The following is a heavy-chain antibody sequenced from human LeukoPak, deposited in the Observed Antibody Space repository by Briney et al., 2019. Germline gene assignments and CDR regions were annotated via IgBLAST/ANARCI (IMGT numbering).Heavy chain of an antibody. CDR3: AKVPDRGIAAAGTFV. Sequence: GGSLRLSCAASGFTFSSYGMHWVRQAPGKGLEWVAFIRYDGSNKYYADSVKGRFTISRDNSKNTLYLQMNSLRAEDTAVYYCAKVPDRGIAAAGTFVWGQGTLVTVSS. V-gene: IGHV3-30*02. J-gene: IGHJ4*02. D-gene: IGHD6-13*01. CDR1: GFTFSSYG. CDR2: IRYDGSNK.